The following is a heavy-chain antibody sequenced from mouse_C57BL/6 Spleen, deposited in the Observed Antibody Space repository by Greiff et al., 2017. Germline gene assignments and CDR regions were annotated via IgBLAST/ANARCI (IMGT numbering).Heavy chain of an antibody. D-gene: IGHD2-2*01. CDR1: GYTFTDYY. CDR3: ARSGGYDPPFAY. V-gene: IGHV1-26*01. Sequence: VQLQQSGPELVKPGASVKISCKASGYTFTDYYMNWVKQSHGKSLEWIGDINPNNGGTSYNQKFKGKATLTVDKSSSTAYMELRSLTSEDSAVYYCARSGGYDPPFAYWGQGTLVTVSA. CDR2: INPNNGGT. J-gene: IGHJ3*01.